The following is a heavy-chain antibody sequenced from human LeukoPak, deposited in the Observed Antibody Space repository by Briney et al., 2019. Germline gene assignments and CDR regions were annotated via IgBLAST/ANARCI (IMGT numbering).Heavy chain of an antibody. D-gene: IGHD3-3*01. Sequence: ASVKVSCKASGHTFTSYGISWVRQAPGQGLEWMGWISAYNGNTNYAQKLQGRVTMTTDTSTSTAYMELRSLRSDDTAVYYCARDGSITIFGVVIEQYYFDYWGQGTLVTVSS. V-gene: IGHV1-18*01. CDR2: ISAYNGNT. CDR3: ARDGSITIFGVVIEQYYFDY. J-gene: IGHJ4*02. CDR1: GHTFTSYG.